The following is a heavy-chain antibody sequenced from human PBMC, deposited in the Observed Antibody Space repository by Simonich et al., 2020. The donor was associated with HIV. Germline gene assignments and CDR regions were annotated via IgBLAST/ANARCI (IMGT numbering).Heavy chain of an antibody. CDR3: ARGFYQRLYYFDY. CDR2: INHSGRT. D-gene: IGHD2-2*01. V-gene: IGHV4-34*01. Sequence: QVQLQQWGAGLLKPSETLSLTCAVYGGSFSGYYWSWIRQHPGKGLGWIGEINHSGRTNDNPCIKSRVTISVDTSKNQFSLKLSSVTAADTAVYYCARGFYQRLYYFDYWGQGTLVTVSS. CDR1: GGSFSGYY. J-gene: IGHJ4*02.